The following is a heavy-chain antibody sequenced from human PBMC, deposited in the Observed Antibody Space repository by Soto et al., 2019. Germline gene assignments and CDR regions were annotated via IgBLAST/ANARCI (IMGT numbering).Heavy chain of an antibody. V-gene: IGHV3-30-3*01. Sequence: VQLVESGGGVVQSGRSLRLSCAASGFTFNKYAMHWGRQAAVRGLQWASVISYAGNNKYYADSVKGRFTISRDNSKDTMYLHMDSLRPEDTSVYYCVRGEPNYSGLDVWGQGTIVTVSS. J-gene: IGHJ6*02. CDR2: ISYAGNNK. CDR3: VRGEPNYSGLDV. D-gene: IGHD1-26*01. CDR1: GFTFNKYA.